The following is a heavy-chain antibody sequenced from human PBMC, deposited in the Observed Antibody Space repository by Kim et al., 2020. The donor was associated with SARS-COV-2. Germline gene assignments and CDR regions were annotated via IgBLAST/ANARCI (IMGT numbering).Heavy chain of an antibody. CDR2: IYYSGST. J-gene: IGHJ4*02. V-gene: IGHV4-61*01. D-gene: IGHD3-3*01. CDR1: GGSVSSGSYY. Sequence: SETLSLTCTVSGGSVSSGSYYWSWIRQPPGKGLEWIGYIYYSGSTNYNPSLKSRVTISVDTSKNQFSLKLSSVTAADTAVYYCAREDFLSLDYWGQGTLVTVSS. CDR3: AREDFLSLDY.